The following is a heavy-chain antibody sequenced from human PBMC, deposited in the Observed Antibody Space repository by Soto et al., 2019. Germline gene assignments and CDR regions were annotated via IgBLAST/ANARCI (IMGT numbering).Heavy chain of an antibody. Sequence: QVELVQSGTEVKKPGASVKLPCKASGYTFTEYAIHWLRQAPGHRLEWMGWINAGNGETKYSQKFQGRVTITRATAANTSYMGLTNLTSEDTALYFCARSVTIFGVVSDAPFDLWGRGSLVSVSS. CDR3: ARSVTIFGVVSDAPFDL. CDR2: INAGNGET. J-gene: IGHJ2*01. V-gene: IGHV1-3*01. CDR1: GYTFTEYA. D-gene: IGHD3-3*01.